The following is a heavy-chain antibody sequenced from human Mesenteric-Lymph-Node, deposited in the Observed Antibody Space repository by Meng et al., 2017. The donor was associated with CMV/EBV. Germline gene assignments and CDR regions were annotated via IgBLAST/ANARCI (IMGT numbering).Heavy chain of an antibody. CDR3: ARRPGYCSNGVCYYYGMDV. D-gene: IGHD2-2*01. V-gene: IGHV5-51*01. Sequence: GESLKISCQGSGYTFATNWIAWARQMPGKGLEWMGVIYPGDSNTKYSPSFQGQVTISADKSINTAYLQWTSLKASDTATYYCARRPGYCSNGVCYYYGMDVWGQGTTVTVSS. CDR2: IYPGDSNT. J-gene: IGHJ6*02. CDR1: GYTFATNW.